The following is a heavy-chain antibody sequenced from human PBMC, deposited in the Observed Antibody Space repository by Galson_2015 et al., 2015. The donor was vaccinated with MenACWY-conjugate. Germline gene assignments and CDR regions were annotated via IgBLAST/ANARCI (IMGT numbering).Heavy chain of an antibody. CDR2: ISGSGGSA. V-gene: IGHV3-23*01. J-gene: IGHJ4*02. CDR3: AKDFIVVVVADDY. D-gene: IGHD2-15*01. Sequence: SLRLSCAASGFTFSSYAMSWVRQAPGKGLEWVSAISGSGGSAYYADSVKGRFTIPRDNSKNTLYLQMNSLRAEDTAVYYCAKDFIVVVVADDYWGQGTLVTVSS. CDR1: GFTFSSYA.